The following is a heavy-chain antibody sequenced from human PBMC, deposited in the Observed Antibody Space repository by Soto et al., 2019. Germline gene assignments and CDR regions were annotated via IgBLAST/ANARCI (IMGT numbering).Heavy chain of an antibody. D-gene: IGHD3-22*01. Sequence: GASVKVSCKASGYTFTSYGISWVRQAPGQGLEWMGWISAYNGNTNYAQKLQGRVTMTTDTSTSTAYMELRSLRSDDTAVYYCASLRDSSGYSAFDYWGQGTLVTSPQ. V-gene: IGHV1-18*01. CDR2: ISAYNGNT. CDR3: ASLRDSSGYSAFDY. J-gene: IGHJ4*02. CDR1: GYTFTSYG.